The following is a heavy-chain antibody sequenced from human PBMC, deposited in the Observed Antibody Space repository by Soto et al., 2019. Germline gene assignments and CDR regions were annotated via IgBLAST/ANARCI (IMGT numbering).Heavy chain of an antibody. D-gene: IGHD2-2*01. J-gene: IGHJ4*02. V-gene: IGHV1-18*01. Sequence: GASVKVSCKASGYTFTSYGISWARQAPGQGLEWMGWISAYNGNTNYAQKLQDRVTMTTDTPTNTAYMELRSLTSDDTAIYYCAREYCDTTSCYGVDYWGQGTLVTVSS. CDR2: ISAYNGNT. CDR1: GYTFTSYG. CDR3: AREYCDTTSCYGVDY.